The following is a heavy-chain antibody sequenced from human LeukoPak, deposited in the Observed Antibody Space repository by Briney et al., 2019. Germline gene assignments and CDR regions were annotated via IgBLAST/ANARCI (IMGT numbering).Heavy chain of an antibody. CDR1: GFSFASYE. D-gene: IGHD3-9*01. Sequence: PGGSLRLSCAASGFSFASYEMNWVRQAPGEGLEWVSHISSDGRVETYLDSVRGRFTMSRDNAKDLLVLQMNGLRAEDTAVYYCARDTLNGPFVISLDYWGQGALVTVSS. CDR2: ISSDGRVE. CDR3: ARDTLNGPFVISLDY. J-gene: IGHJ4*02. V-gene: IGHV3-48*03.